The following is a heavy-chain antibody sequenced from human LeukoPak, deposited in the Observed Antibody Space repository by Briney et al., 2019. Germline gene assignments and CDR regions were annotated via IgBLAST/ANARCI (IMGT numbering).Heavy chain of an antibody. J-gene: IGHJ4*02. CDR3: ARGRGDSSGYYHRPFGY. CDR1: GGSISRYY. D-gene: IGHD3-22*01. V-gene: IGHV4-59*12. Sequence: SETLSLTCSVSGGSISRYYWTWIRQPPGKGLEWIGYIYYSGSTNYNPSLKSRVTISVDTSKNQFSLKLSSVTAADTAVYYCARGRGDSSGYYHRPFGYWGQGTLVTVSS. CDR2: IYYSGST.